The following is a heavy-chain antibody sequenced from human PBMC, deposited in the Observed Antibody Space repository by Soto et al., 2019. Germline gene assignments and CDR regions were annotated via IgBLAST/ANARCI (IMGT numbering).Heavy chain of an antibody. CDR1: GYTFTNYA. Sequence: ASVKVSCKASGYTFTNYAMHWVRQAPGQRLEWMGWINAGNGNTKYSQKFQGRVTITRDTSASTAYMELSSLRSEDTAVYYCATLYYGSGSDCMRPCYCYGRDKWEQGSRVTVSS. V-gene: IGHV1-3*01. D-gene: IGHD3-10*01. CDR3: ATLYYGSGSDCMRPCYCYGRDK. CDR2: INAGNGNT. J-gene: IGHJ6*01.